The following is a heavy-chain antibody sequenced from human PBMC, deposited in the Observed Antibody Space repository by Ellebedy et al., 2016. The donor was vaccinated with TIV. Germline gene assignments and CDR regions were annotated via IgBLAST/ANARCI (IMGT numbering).Heavy chain of an antibody. Sequence: SETLSLXXAVYGGSFSGYYWSWIRQPPGKGLEWIGEINHSGSTNYNPSLKSRVTISVDTSKNQFSLKLSSVTAADTAVYYCASCYARYYYYGMDVWGQGTTVTVSS. D-gene: IGHD2-2*01. CDR1: GGSFSGYY. CDR3: ASCYARYYYYGMDV. CDR2: INHSGST. V-gene: IGHV4-34*01. J-gene: IGHJ6*02.